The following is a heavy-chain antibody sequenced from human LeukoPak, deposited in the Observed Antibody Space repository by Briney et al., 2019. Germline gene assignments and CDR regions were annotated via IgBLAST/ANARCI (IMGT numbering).Heavy chain of an antibody. D-gene: IGHD2-15*01. V-gene: IGHV1-69*13. CDR3: ARDPRYCSGGSCYLEYFQH. J-gene: IGHJ1*01. CDR2: IIPIFGTA. CDR1: GGTFSSYA. Sequence: ASVKVSCKASGGTFSSYAISWVRQAPGQGLEWMGGIIPIFGTANYAQKFQGRVTITADESTSTAYMELSSLRSEDTAVYYCARDPRYCSGGSCYLEYFQHWGQGTLVTASS.